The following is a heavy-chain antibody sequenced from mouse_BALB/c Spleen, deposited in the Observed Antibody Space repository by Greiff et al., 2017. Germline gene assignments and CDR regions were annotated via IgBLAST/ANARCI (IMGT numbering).Heavy chain of an antibody. CDR3: ALYSNYGDY. CDR2: IDPANGNT. V-gene: IGHV14-3*02. D-gene: IGHD2-5*01. CDR1: GFNIKDTY. J-gene: IGHJ2*01. Sequence: VQLKESGAELVKPGASVKLSCTASGFNIKDTYMHWVKQRPEQGLEWIGRIDPANGNTKYDPKFQGKATITADTSSNTAYLQLSSLTSEDTAVYYCALYSNYGDYWGQGTTLTVSS.